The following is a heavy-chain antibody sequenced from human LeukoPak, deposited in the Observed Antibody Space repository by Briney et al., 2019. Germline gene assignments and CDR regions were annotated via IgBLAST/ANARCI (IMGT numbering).Heavy chain of an antibody. V-gene: IGHV4-30-2*01. CDR1: GGSISSGGYS. Sequence: SETLSLTCAVSGGSISSGGYSWSWIRQLPGKGLEWIGYIYHSGSTYYNPSLKSRVTISVDRSKNQFSLKLSSVTAADTAVYYCAREGQYYSMDVWGQGTTVTVSS. CDR3: AREGQYYSMDV. J-gene: IGHJ6*02. CDR2: IYHSGST.